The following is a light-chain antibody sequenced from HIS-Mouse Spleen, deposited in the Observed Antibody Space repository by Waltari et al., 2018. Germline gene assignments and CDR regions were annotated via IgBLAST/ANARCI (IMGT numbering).Light chain of an antibody. CDR1: QGISSY. CDR3: QQLNSYPPT. J-gene: IGKJ1*01. CDR2: AAS. V-gene: IGKV1-9*01. Sequence: DIQSTQCPSFLSASVGDRVTTTWRASQGISSYLAWYQQKPGKVPKLLIYAASTLQSGVPSRFSGSGSGTEFTLTISSLQPEDFATYYCQQLNSYPPTFGQGTKVEIK.